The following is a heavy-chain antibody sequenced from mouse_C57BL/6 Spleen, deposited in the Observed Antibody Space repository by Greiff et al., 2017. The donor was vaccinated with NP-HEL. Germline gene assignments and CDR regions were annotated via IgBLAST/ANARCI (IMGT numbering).Heavy chain of an antibody. CDR1: GYAFTNYL. CDR2: INPGSGGT. CDR3: ARSSLITTVASPYV. V-gene: IGHV1-54*01. J-gene: IGHJ1*03. D-gene: IGHD1-1*01. Sequence: VKLQQSGAELVRPGTSVKVSCKASGYAFTNYLIEWVKQRPGQGLEWIGVINPGSGGTNYNEKFKGKATLTADKSSSTAYMQLSSLTSEDSAVYFCARSSLITTVASPYVWGTGTTVTVSS.